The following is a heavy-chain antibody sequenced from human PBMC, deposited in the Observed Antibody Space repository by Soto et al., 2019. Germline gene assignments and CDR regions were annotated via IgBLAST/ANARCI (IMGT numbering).Heavy chain of an antibody. CDR3: ARVVPGAEAWFGP. J-gene: IGHJ5*02. CDR2: ISLYSDGT. CDR1: GYTFSNYG. Sequence: SVKVSCKTSGYTFSNYGITWVRQAPGQPLEWLGWISLYSDGTNYAQKFQGRVSMTTDTSTTTAYMELRSLRSDDTAVYYCARVVPGAEAWFGPWGQGTLVTVSS. D-gene: IGHD2-2*01. V-gene: IGHV1-18*01.